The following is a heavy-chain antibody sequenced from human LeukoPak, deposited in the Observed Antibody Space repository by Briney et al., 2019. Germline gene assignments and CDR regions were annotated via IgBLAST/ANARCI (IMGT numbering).Heavy chain of an antibody. D-gene: IGHD6-6*01. V-gene: IGHV4-4*09. J-gene: IGHJ4*02. CDR3: ARTYSSSSHFDY. Sequence: SETLSLTCTVSGGSISSYYWSWIRQPPGKGLEWIGHIYTSGSTNYNPSLKSRVTISVDTSKNQFSLKVSSVTAADTAVYYCARTYSSSSHFDYWGQGTLVTVSS. CDR2: IYTSGST. CDR1: GGSISSYY.